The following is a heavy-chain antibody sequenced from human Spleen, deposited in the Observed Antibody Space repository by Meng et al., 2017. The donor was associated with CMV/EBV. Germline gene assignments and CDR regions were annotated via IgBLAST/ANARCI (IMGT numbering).Heavy chain of an antibody. CDR1: YTFTGYY. CDR2: INPNSGGT. Sequence: YTFTGYYRHWGRQAPGQGLEWMGWINPNSGGTNYAQKFQGRVTMTRDTSISTAYMELSRLRSDDTAVYYCARDQYDFWSGYYNRPADYWGQGTLVTVSS. D-gene: IGHD3-3*01. CDR3: ARDQYDFWSGYYNRPADY. V-gene: IGHV1-2*02. J-gene: IGHJ4*02.